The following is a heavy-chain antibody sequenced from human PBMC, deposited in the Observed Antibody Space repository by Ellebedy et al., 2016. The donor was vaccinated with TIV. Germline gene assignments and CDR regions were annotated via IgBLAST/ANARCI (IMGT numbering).Heavy chain of an antibody. CDR1: GFTFSSYA. CDR3: ARDARGYSGYDPLDY. J-gene: IGHJ4*02. D-gene: IGHD5-12*01. V-gene: IGHV3-30-3*01. CDR2: ISYDGGNK. Sequence: GGSLRLSXAASGFTFSSYAMHWVRQAPGKGLEWVAVISYDGGNKYYADSVKGRFTISRDNSKNTLYLQMNSLRAEDTAVYYCARDARGYSGYDPLDYWGQGTLVTVSS.